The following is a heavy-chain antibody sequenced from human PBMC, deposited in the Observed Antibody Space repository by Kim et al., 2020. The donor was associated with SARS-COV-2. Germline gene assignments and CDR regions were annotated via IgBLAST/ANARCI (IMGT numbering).Heavy chain of an antibody. D-gene: IGHD2-21*02. Sequence: GGSLRLSCAASGFTFSSYGMHWVRQAPGKGLEWVAVIWYDGSNKYYADSVKGRFTISRDNSKNTLYLQMNSLRAEDTAVYYCAKDLLRRQVVVTASSFHYYYYGMDVWGQGTTVTVSS. V-gene: IGHV3-33*06. CDR2: IWYDGSNK. CDR1: GFTFSSYG. J-gene: IGHJ6*02. CDR3: AKDLLRRQVVVTASSFHYYYYGMDV.